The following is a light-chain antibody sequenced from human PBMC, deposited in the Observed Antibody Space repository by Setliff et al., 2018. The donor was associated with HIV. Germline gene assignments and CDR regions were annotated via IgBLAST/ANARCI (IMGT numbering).Light chain of an antibody. CDR1: SSDVGSYNL. CDR3: CSYAGSSTYV. J-gene: IGLJ1*01. CDR2: EVS. Sequence: QSVLTQPASVSGSPGQSITISCTGTSSDVGSYNLVSWYQQHPGKAPQLIIYEVSKRPSGVSNRFSGSKSGNTASLTISGLQAEDEADYYCCSYAGSSTYVFGTGTKAPS. V-gene: IGLV2-23*02.